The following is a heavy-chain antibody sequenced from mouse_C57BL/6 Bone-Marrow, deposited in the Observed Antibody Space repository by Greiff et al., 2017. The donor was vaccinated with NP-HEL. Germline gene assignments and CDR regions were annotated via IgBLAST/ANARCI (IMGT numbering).Heavy chain of an antibody. CDR2: ISYDGSN. V-gene: IGHV3-6*01. J-gene: IGHJ3*01. CDR3: ARGGIYYGNYGGSWFAY. CDR1: GYSITSGYY. D-gene: IGHD2-1*01. Sequence: EESGPGLVKPSQSLSLTCSVTGYSITSGYYWNWIRQFPGNKLEWMGYISYDGSNNYNPSLKNRISITRDTSKNQFFLKLNSVTTEDTATYYCARGGIYYGNYGGSWFAYWGQGTLVTVSA.